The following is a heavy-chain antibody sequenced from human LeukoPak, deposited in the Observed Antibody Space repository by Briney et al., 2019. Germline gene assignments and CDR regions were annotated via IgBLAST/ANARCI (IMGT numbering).Heavy chain of an antibody. CDR1: GYIFSNYD. J-gene: IGHJ4*02. V-gene: IGHV1-8*01. CDR2: MNPNSGNT. Sequence: ASVKVSCKASGYIFSNYDISWVRQATGQGLEWMGWMNPNSGNTGYALQFQGRVTFSTDTSITTAYMEMSSVRSDDPAVYYCARAVRYQLLPDYWGQGTLVTVSS. D-gene: IGHD2-2*01. CDR3: ARAVRYQLLPDY.